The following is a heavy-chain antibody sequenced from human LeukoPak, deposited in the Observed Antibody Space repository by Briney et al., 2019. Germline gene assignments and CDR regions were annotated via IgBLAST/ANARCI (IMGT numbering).Heavy chain of an antibody. V-gene: IGHV3-23*01. Sequence: GGSLRLSCAASGFTFSSYAMSWVRQAPGKGLEWVSAISGSGGSTYYADSVKGRFTISRDNSKNTLYLQMSSLRAEDTAVYYCAKDMGVDTAMVTSLYFDYWGQGTLVTVSS. CDR2: ISGSGGST. D-gene: IGHD5-18*01. CDR3: AKDMGVDTAMVTSLYFDY. J-gene: IGHJ4*02. CDR1: GFTFSSYA.